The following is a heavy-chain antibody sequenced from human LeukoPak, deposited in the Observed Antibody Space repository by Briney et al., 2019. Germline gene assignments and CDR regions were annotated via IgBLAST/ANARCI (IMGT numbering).Heavy chain of an antibody. J-gene: IGHJ3*02. Sequence: ASVKVSCKASGYTFTGYYMHWVRQAPGQGLEWMGWINPNSGGTNYAQKFQGRVTMTRDTSISTAYMELSRLRSDDTAVYYCARTEGYVPIFGVVGTAFDIWGQGTMVTVSS. CDR1: GYTFTGYY. CDR3: ARTEGYVPIFGVVGTAFDI. D-gene: IGHD3-3*01. V-gene: IGHV1-2*02. CDR2: INPNSGGT.